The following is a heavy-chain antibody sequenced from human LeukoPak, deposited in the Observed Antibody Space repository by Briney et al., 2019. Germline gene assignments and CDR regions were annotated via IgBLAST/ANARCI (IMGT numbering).Heavy chain of an antibody. V-gene: IGHV3-9*03. J-gene: IGHJ1*01. D-gene: IGHD6-19*01. CDR1: GFTFDDYA. CDR2: ISWNSGSI. CDR3: AKDIGSGWYEVSFQH. Sequence: GGSLRPSCAASGFTFDDYAMHWVRQAPGKGLEWVSGISWNSGSIGYADSVKGRFTISRDNAKNSLYLQMNSLRAEDMALYYCAKDIGSGWYEVSFQHWGQGTLVTVSS.